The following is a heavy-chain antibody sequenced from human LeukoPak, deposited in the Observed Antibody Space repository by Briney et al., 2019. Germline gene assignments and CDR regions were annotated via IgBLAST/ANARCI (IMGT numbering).Heavy chain of an antibody. D-gene: IGHD3-22*01. V-gene: IGHV3-23*01. CDR1: GFTFSSYA. J-gene: IGHJ4*02. Sequence: GGSLRPSCAASGFTFSSYAMSWVRQAPGKGLEWVSAISGSGGSTYYADSVKGRFTISRDNSKNTLYLQMNSLRAEDTAVYYCAKGYDSSGYYLAPDYWGQGTLVTVSS. CDR2: ISGSGGST. CDR3: AKGYDSSGYYLAPDY.